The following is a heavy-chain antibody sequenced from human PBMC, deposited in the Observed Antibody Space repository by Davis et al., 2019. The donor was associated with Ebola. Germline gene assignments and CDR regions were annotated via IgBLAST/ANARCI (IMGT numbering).Heavy chain of an antibody. V-gene: IGHV3-15*07. J-gene: IGHJ4*02. Sequence: GESLKISCAASGFTFINAWMNWVRQAPGKGLEWVGRIRSKTGGGTADYAAPVKGRFTIPRDDSKNIVYLQINSLRAEDTSVYYCSTIPIGRRNPHYFDYWGLGTLVTVSS. D-gene: IGHD2-21*01. CDR3: STIPIGRRNPHYFDY. CDR1: GFTFINAW. CDR2: IRSKTGGGTA.